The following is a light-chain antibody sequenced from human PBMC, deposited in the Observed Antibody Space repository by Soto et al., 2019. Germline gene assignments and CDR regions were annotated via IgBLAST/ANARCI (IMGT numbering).Light chain of an antibody. J-gene: IGLJ7*01. CDR1: SSDVGSHNL. Sequence: QSALTQPASVSGSPGQSITISCTGTSSDVGSHNLVSWYQQHPGQAPKLMIYEVSKRPLGVSTRFSAYKSGNTASLTISVLQAEDEADYYCCSDGGSRAVFGGGTQLTVL. V-gene: IGLV2-23*02. CDR3: CSDGGSRAV. CDR2: EVS.